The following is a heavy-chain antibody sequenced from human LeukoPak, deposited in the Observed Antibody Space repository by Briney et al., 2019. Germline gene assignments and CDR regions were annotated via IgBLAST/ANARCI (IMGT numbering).Heavy chain of an antibody. CDR2: ISGSGGST. CDR1: GFTFSSYA. CDR3: AKDLSEYYYDSSGPDYYYYGMDV. D-gene: IGHD3-22*01. Sequence: GGSLRLSCAASGFTFSSYAMSWVRQAPGKGLEWVSAISGSGGSTYYADSVKGRFTISRDNSKNTLYLQKNSLRAEDTAVYYCAKDLSEYYYDSSGPDYYYYGMDVWGQGTTVTVSS. J-gene: IGHJ6*02. V-gene: IGHV3-23*01.